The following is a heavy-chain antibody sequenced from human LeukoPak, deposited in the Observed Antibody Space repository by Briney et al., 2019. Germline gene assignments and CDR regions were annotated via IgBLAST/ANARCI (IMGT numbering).Heavy chain of an antibody. J-gene: IGHJ3*02. D-gene: IGHD2-2*01. V-gene: IGHV1-46*01. CDR3: ARANCSSTSYPPLSAFDI. Sequence: ASVKVSCKASGYTFTRYYMHWVRQAPGQGLEWMGIINPSGGSTSYAQKFQGRVTMTRDMSTSTVYMELSSLGSEDTAVYYCARANCSSTSYPPLSAFDIWGQGTMVTVSS. CDR2: INPSGGST. CDR1: GYTFTRYY.